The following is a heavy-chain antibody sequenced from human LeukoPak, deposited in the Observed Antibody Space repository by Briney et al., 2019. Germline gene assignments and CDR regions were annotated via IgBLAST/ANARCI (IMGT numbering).Heavy chain of an antibody. CDR3: AKPFIVGATGYYYYYMDV. V-gene: IGHV1-24*01. Sequence: ASVKVSCKVSGYTLTELSMHWVRQAPGKGLEWMGGFDPEDGETIYAQKFQGRVTMTEDTSTDTAYMELSSLRSEDTAVYYCAKPFIVGATGYYYYYMDVWGKGTTVTVSS. J-gene: IGHJ6*03. CDR1: GYTLTELS. CDR2: FDPEDGET. D-gene: IGHD1-26*01.